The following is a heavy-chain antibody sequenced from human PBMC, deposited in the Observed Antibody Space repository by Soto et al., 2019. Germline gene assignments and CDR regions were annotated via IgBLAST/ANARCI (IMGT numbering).Heavy chain of an antibody. D-gene: IGHD6-19*01. Sequence: QVQLVESGGGVVQPGRSLRLSCAASGFTFSSYGMHWVRQAPGKGLEWVAVISYDGSNKYYADSVKGRFTISRDNSKNTLYLQMNSLRAEDTAVDYCAKGRWLGRFDYWGQGTLVTVSS. CDR2: ISYDGSNK. CDR1: GFTFSSYG. CDR3: AKGRWLGRFDY. V-gene: IGHV3-30*18. J-gene: IGHJ4*02.